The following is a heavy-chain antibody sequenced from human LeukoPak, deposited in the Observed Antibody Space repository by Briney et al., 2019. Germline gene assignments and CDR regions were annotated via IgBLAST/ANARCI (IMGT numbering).Heavy chain of an antibody. CDR3: ARGRRITMIVVALDY. D-gene: IGHD3-22*01. Sequence: ASVKVSCKASRYTFTSYYMHWVRQAPGQGLEWMGIINPSGGSTSYAQKFQGRVTMTRDTSTSTVYMELSSLRSEDTAVYYCARGRRITMIVVALDYWGQGTLVTVSS. CDR1: RYTFTSYY. V-gene: IGHV1-46*01. CDR2: INPSGGST. J-gene: IGHJ4*02.